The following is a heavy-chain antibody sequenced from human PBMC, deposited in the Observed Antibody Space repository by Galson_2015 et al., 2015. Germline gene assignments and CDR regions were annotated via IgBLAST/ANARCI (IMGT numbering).Heavy chain of an antibody. J-gene: IGHJ6*03. Sequence: QSGAEVKKPGESLKISCTGSGYSFTGYYMHWVRQAPGQGLEWMGRINPNSGGTNYAQKFQGRVTMTRDTSISTAYMELSRLRSDDTAVYYCARDLLLWFRELSGGEYYYMDVWGKGTTVTVSS. CDR1: GYSFTGYY. CDR3: ARDLLLWFRELSGGEYYYMDV. D-gene: IGHD3-10*01. CDR2: INPNSGGT. V-gene: IGHV1-2*06.